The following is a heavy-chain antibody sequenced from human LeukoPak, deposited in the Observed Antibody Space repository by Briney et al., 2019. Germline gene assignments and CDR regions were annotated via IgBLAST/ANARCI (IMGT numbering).Heavy chain of an antibody. CDR3: ARLGYGSGSHYDQIDY. CDR2: ILSSGST. J-gene: IGHJ4*02. CDR1: GGSISNNY. V-gene: IGHV4-4*09. D-gene: IGHD3-10*01. Sequence: SETLSLTCTVSGGSISNNYWNWIRQPPGKGLEWIGYILSSGSTHHNPSLTSRISLSVDTSKNQFSLKLSSVTAADTAVYYCARLGYGSGSHYDQIDYWGQGTLVTVSS.